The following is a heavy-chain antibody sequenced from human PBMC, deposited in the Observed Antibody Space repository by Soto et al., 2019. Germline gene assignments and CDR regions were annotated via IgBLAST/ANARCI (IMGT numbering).Heavy chain of an antibody. V-gene: IGHV1-69*13. CDR1: GGTFSSYA. CDR3: ARASHYYDSSGPGDFDY. Sequence: SVKVSCKASGGTFSSYAISWVRQAPGQGLEWMGGIIPIFGTANYAQKFQGRVTITADESTSTAYMELSSLRPEDTAVYYCARASHYYDSSGPGDFDYWGQGTLVTVSS. D-gene: IGHD3-22*01. J-gene: IGHJ4*02. CDR2: IIPIFGTA.